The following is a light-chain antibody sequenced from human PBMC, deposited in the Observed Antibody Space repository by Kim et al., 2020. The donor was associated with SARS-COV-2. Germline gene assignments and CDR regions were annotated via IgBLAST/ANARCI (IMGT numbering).Light chain of an antibody. CDR1: QSVSGW. J-gene: IGKJ1*01. V-gene: IGKV1-39*01. CDR3: QQSYNFPRT. CDR2: RTS. Sequence: ASVGDRVTLTCRASQSVSGWFNWYQQRPGKAPHLLIYRTSTLQTVVPPRFSGSASGTDFTLTINTLQPEDFATYYCQQSYNFPRTFGQGTKVDIK.